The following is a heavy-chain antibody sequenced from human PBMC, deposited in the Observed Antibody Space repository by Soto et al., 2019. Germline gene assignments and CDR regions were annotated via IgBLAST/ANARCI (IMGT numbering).Heavy chain of an antibody. CDR1: GYTLTERS. D-gene: IGHD1-26*01. CDR3: ATDSSSRSYFEIDY. J-gene: IGHJ4*02. Sequence: GASVKVSCKVSGYTLTERSMHWVRQAPGKGLEWMGGLDPEDGETIYAQKFQGRATMTEDTSTDTAYMELSSLRSEDTAVYYCATDSSSRSYFEIDYWGQGTLVTVSS. V-gene: IGHV1-24*01. CDR2: LDPEDGET.